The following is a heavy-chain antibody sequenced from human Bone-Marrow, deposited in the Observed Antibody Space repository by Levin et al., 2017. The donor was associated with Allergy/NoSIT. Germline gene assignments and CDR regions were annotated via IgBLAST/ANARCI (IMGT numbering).Heavy chain of an antibody. CDR2: ISNTGDTT. V-gene: IGHV3-23*01. D-gene: IGHD3-3*01. CDR3: AREADYDFWSGHPFDY. J-gene: IGHJ4*01. Sequence: GGSLRLSCAASGFTFNSYAMSWVRQAPGKGPEWVSGISNTGDTTYHAESVKGRLTISRDNSKKTLYLQMSSLRAEDTAMYYCAREADYDFWSGHPFDYWGHGTLVTV. CDR1: GFTFNSYA.